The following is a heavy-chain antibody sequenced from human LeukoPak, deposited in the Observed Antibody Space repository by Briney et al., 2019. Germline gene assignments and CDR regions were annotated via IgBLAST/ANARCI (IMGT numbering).Heavy chain of an antibody. Sequence: PSETLSLTCTVSGGSISSSSYYWGWIRQPPGKGLEWIGEISHSGITNYNPSLKSRVTISVDTSKNQFSLKLSSVTAADTAVYYCARDPSRPGGRELYFDYWGQGTLVTVSS. CDR1: GGSISSSSYY. J-gene: IGHJ4*02. CDR3: ARDPSRPGGRELYFDY. V-gene: IGHV4-39*07. D-gene: IGHD1-1*01. CDR2: ISHSGIT.